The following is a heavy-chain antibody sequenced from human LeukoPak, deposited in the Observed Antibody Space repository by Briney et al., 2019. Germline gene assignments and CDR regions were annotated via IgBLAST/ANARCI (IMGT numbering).Heavy chain of an antibody. V-gene: IGHV4-39*01. D-gene: IGHD6-19*01. CDR1: GGSIRSSSYY. CDR3: VSLVAGFDAFDI. CDR2: IYYSGST. J-gene: IGHJ3*02. Sequence: SETLSLTCTVSGGSIRSSSYYWGWIRQPPGKGLEWIGSIYYSGSTYYNPSFKSRVTISVDTSKNQFSLKLSSVTAADTAVYYCVSLVAGFDAFDIWGQGTMVTVSS.